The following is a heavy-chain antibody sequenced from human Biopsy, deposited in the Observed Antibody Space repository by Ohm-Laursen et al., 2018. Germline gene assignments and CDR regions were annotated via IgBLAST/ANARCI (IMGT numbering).Heavy chain of an antibody. V-gene: IGHV4-34*01. D-gene: IGHD3-16*01. CDR3: ARDSRGGHLNTTLITGKNLDS. CDR2: IYQSGST. CDR1: GGSFRGYY. Sequence: GTLSLTCAVYGGSFRGYYWSWIRQPPGKGLEWIGEIYQSGSTNYNPSVKSRVTISVDTSKNQFSLKLNSVTAADTAVYFCARDSRGGHLNTTLITGKNLDSWGQGILVTVSS. J-gene: IGHJ4*02.